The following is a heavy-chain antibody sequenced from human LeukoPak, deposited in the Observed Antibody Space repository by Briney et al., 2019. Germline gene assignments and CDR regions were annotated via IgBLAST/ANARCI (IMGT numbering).Heavy chain of an antibody. CDR2: IYSGGST. CDR3: AKWDGSGTYFDY. J-gene: IGHJ4*02. CDR1: GFTVSSNY. V-gene: IGHV3-66*01. Sequence: TGRSLRLSCAASGFTVSSNYMSWDRQAPGKGLEWVSVIYSGGSTYYADSVKGRFTISRDNSKNTLYLQMNSLRAEDTAVYYCAKWDGSGTYFDYWGQGTLVTVSS. D-gene: IGHD3-10*01.